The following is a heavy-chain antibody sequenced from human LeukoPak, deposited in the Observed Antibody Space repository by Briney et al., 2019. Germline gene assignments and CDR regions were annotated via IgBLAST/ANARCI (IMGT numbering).Heavy chain of an antibody. Sequence: SETLSLTCTVSGGSISNSYWSWIRQPPGKGLEWIGYIYYSGSTNYNPSLKSRVTISVDASKNQFSLKLNSVTAADTAVYYCARRGYSSGWYYFDYWGQGTLVTVSS. J-gene: IGHJ4*02. V-gene: IGHV4-59*08. D-gene: IGHD6-19*01. CDR2: IYYSGST. CDR1: GGSISNSY. CDR3: ARRGYSSGWYYFDY.